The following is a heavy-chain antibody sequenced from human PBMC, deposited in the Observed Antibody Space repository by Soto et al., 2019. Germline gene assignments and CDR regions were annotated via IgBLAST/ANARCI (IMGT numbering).Heavy chain of an antibody. CDR2: INQDGSER. CDR3: STSLDY. V-gene: IGHV3-7*01. J-gene: IGHJ4*02. CDR1: GFNFGNSW. Sequence: GCSLRLSCAASGFNFGNSWMDWVRQAPGKGLEWVANINQDGSERHYVDSVKGRFTISRDNAKNSLYLQMSSLTAEDSALYYCSTSLDYWGQGTPDTVSS.